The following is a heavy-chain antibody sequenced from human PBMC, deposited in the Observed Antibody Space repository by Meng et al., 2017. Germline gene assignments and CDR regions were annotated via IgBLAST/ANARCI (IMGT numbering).Heavy chain of an antibody. Sequence: SETLSLTCTVSGDSIRDYPWTWIRQPPGKGLEWIGSIYYSGSTYYNPSLKSRVTISVDTSKNQFSLKLGSVTAADTAVYYCARVGVNYYGSATDDYWGQGTLVTCAS. CDR1: GDSIRDYP. J-gene: IGHJ4*02. V-gene: IGHV4-38-2*02. CDR2: IYYSGST. CDR3: ARVGVNYYGSATDDY. D-gene: IGHD3-10*01.